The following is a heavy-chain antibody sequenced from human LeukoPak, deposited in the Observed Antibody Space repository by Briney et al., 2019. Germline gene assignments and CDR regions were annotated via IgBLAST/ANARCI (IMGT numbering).Heavy chain of an antibody. Sequence: QPGGSLRLSCAASGFTFSSFPMTWVRLAPGKGLEWVSTITGSGGSTYYAESVKGRFTISRDNSKNTLYLQMNSLRAEDTAVYYCARAVAGDYFDYWGQGTLVTVSS. CDR1: GFTFSSFP. V-gene: IGHV3-23*01. CDR2: ITGSGGST. CDR3: ARAVAGDYFDY. J-gene: IGHJ4*02. D-gene: IGHD6-19*01.